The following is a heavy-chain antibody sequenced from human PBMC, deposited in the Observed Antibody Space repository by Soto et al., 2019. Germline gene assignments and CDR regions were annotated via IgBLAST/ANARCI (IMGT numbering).Heavy chain of an antibody. CDR3: ARDARGDEAPMDY. D-gene: IGHD3-10*01. CDR2: INPNSGGT. V-gene: IGHV1-2*04. Sequence: ASVKVSCKASGYTFTGYYMHWVRQAPGQGLEWMRWINPNSGGTNYAQKFQGWVTMTRDTPISTAYMELSRLRSDDTAVYYCARDARGDEAPMDYWGQGTLVTVSS. CDR1: GYTFTGYY. J-gene: IGHJ4*02.